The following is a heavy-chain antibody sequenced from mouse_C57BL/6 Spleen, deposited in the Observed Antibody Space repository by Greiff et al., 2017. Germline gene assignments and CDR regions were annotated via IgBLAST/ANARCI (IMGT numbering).Heavy chain of an antibody. J-gene: IGHJ2*01. D-gene: IGHD1-1*01. Sequence: VMLVESGAELMKPGASVKLSCKATGYTFTGYWIEWVKQRPGHGLEWIGEILPGSGSTNYNEKFKGKATFTADTSSNTAYMQLSSLTTEDSAIYYCARLVTTVVATDYFDYWGQGTTLTVSS. CDR3: ARLVTTVVATDYFDY. CDR2: ILPGSGST. V-gene: IGHV1-9*01. CDR1: GYTFTGYW.